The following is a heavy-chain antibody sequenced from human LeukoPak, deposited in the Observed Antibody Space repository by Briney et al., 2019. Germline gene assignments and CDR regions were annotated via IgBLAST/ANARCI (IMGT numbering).Heavy chain of an antibody. Sequence: SLPLSSAASRSPFHPYAMHWARPAPGKAPPWASGLSWTSGSIGYADSVKGRFTISRDNAKNSLYLQMNSLRAEDTALYYCAKDTWFCSGGSCYSFDYWGQGTLVTVSS. CDR3: AKDTWFCSGGSCYSFDY. D-gene: IGHD2-15*01. CDR1: RSPFHPYA. V-gene: IGHV3-9*01. CDR2: LSWTSGSI. J-gene: IGHJ4*02.